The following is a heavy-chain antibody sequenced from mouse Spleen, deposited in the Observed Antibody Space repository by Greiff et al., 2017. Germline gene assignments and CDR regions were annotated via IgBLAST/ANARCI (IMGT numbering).Heavy chain of an antibody. D-gene: IGHD4-1*01. Sequence: QVQLQQSGPGLVQPSQSLSITCTVSGFSLTSYGVHWVRQSPGKGLEWLGVIWSGGSTDYNAAFISRLSISKDNSKSQVFFKMNSLQADDTAIYYCARSKTGTGRYFDVWGTGTTVTVSS. CDR1: GFSLTSYG. CDR3: ARSKTGTGRYFDV. J-gene: IGHJ1*03. V-gene: IGHV2-2*01. CDR2: IWSGGST.